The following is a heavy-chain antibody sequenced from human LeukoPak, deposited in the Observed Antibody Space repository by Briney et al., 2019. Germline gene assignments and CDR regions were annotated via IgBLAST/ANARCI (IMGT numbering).Heavy chain of an antibody. CDR2: INSDGSIT. CDR3: ARVSSGWYYFDY. Sequence: GGSLRLSCAASGFTSSSYWMHWVRHAPGKGLVWVSRINSDGSITTYADSVKGRFTISRDNAKNTLYLQMNSLRAEDTAVYYCARVSSGWYYFDYWGQGTLVTVSS. J-gene: IGHJ4*02. D-gene: IGHD6-19*01. V-gene: IGHV3-74*01. CDR1: GFTSSSYW.